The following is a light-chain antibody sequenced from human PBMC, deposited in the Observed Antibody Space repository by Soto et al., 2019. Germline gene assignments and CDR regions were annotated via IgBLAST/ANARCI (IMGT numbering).Light chain of an antibody. Sequence: QSVLTQPPSASGSPGQSVTISCTGTSSDVGGYNYVSWYQQHPGKAPKLMIYEVSKRPSGVPDRFSGSKSGKAASLTVSGLQAEDEADYYCSSYAGSNRKVVFGGGTKVTVL. CDR1: SSDVGGYNY. CDR3: SSYAGSNRKVV. CDR2: EVS. J-gene: IGLJ2*01. V-gene: IGLV2-8*01.